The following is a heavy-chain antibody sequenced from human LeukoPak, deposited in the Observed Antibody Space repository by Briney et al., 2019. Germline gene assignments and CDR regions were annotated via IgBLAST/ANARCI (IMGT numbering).Heavy chain of an antibody. CDR3: AKDPNGDYIGTFDI. D-gene: IGHD4-17*01. CDR2: ISYDGSNK. CDR1: GFTFSSNA. V-gene: IGHV3-30-3*01. Sequence: PGGSLRLSCAASGFTFSSNAMHWVRQAPGKGLEWVAVISYDGSNKYYADSVKGRFTISRDNSKNTLYLQMNSLRAEDTAVYYCAKDPNGDYIGTFDIWGQGTMVTVSS. J-gene: IGHJ3*02.